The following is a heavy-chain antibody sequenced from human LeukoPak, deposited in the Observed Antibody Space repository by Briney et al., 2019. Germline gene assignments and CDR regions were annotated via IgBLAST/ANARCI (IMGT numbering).Heavy chain of an antibody. CDR3: ARDRDPYYYESSGLEGAFDI. Sequence: SETLSLTCTVSGYSISSGYYWGWIRQPPGKGLEWIGSIYHSGSTYYNPSLKSRVTISVDTSKNQFSLKLSSVTAADMAMYYCARDRDPYYYESSGLEGAFDIWGQGTMVTVSS. V-gene: IGHV4-38-2*02. CDR2: IYHSGST. J-gene: IGHJ3*02. CDR1: GYSISSGYY. D-gene: IGHD3-22*01.